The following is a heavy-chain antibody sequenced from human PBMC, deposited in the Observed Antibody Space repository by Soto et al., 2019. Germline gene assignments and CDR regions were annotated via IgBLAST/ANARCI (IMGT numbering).Heavy chain of an antibody. D-gene: IGHD4-17*01. CDR1: GFGFDEYG. Sequence: EVYLVESGGGVVRPGGSLRLSCAASGFGFDEYGMSWVRQGPGKGLEWVSGINRHGDSTGYADSVKGRFTISRDNANNSLYLQINGLRAEDTAFYYCARDHRWGYEYGDYGDSWGQGTLVTVSS. CDR2: INRHGDST. J-gene: IGHJ4*02. CDR3: ARDHRWGYEYGDYGDS. V-gene: IGHV3-20*04.